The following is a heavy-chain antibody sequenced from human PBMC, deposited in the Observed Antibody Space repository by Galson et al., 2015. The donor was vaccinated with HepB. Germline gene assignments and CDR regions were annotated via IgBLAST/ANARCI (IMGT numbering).Heavy chain of an antibody. V-gene: IGHV3-30*01. CDR1: GITLSSYA. CDR2: ISDDGSDQ. Sequence: SLRLSCAASGITLSSYAMHWVRQAPGKGLEWVGIISDDGSDQYYADSVKGLFTISRDNSKNTLYLQMNSLRVEDTAVYYCAKDAGASGSPEDVLDVWGQGTMVTVSS. J-gene: IGHJ3*01. D-gene: IGHD1-26*01. CDR3: AKDAGASGSPEDVLDV.